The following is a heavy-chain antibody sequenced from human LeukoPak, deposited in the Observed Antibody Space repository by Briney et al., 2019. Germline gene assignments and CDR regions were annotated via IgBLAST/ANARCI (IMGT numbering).Heavy chain of an antibody. CDR2: IIPIFGTA. D-gene: IGHD3-22*01. V-gene: IGHV1-69*05. CDR1: GGTFSSYA. J-gene: IGHJ3*02. CDR3: ARSGYDDSSEHAFDI. Sequence: ASVKVSCKASGGTFSSYAISWVRQAPGQGLEWMGGIIPIFGTANYAQKFQGRVTITTDESTSTAYMELSSLRSEDTAVYYCARSGYDDSSEHAFDIWGQGTMVTVSS.